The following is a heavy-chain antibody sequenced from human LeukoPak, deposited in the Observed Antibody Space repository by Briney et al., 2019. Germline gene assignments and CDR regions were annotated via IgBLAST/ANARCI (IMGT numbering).Heavy chain of an antibody. CDR2: IIPIFGTA. J-gene: IGHJ6*03. Sequence: GASVKVSCKASGGTFSSYAISWVRQAPGQGLEWMGGIIPIFGTANYAQKFQGRVTITTDESTSTAYMELSSLRSEDTAVYYCARTTYSSLRYYYYYMDVWGKGTTVTVSS. CDR3: ARTTYSSLRYYYYYMDV. V-gene: IGHV1-69*05. D-gene: IGHD6-13*01. CDR1: GGTFSSYA.